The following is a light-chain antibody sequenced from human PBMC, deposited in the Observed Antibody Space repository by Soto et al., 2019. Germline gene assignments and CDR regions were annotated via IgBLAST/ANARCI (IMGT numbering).Light chain of an antibody. CDR1: QSMSSW. J-gene: IGKJ1*01. CDR3: QPYNSYPWT. V-gene: IGKV1-5*03. CDR2: KAS. Sequence: DIQMTQSPSTLSATVGDRVTITCRASQSMSSWLAWYQQKPGKAPKLLIYKASSLESGVPSRFSGSGSGTEFTLTISSLQPDDFATYYCQPYNSYPWTFGQGTKVEIK.